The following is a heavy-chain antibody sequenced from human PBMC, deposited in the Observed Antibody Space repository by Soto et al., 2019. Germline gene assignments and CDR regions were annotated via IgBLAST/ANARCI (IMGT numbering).Heavy chain of an antibody. D-gene: IGHD3-10*01. CDR2: IYYSGST. CDR1: GGSISSYY. Sequence: SETLSLTCTVSGGSISSYYWSWIRQPPGKGLEWIGYIYYSGSTNYNPSLKSRVTISVDTSKNQFSLKLSSVTAADTAVYCCARDGVYYGSGSLASGFDPWGQGTLVTVSS. J-gene: IGHJ5*02. CDR3: ARDGVYYGSGSLASGFDP. V-gene: IGHV4-59*01.